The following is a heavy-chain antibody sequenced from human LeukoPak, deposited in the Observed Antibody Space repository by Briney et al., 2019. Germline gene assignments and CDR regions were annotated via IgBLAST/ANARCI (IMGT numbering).Heavy chain of an antibody. J-gene: IGHJ4*02. V-gene: IGHV3-23*01. CDR2: ISGSGGHT. CDR1: GFTFSRSA. CDR3: AKEGRLTVAAVVVENYFDF. D-gene: IGHD3-22*01. Sequence: PGGSLRLSCVGSGFTFSRSAMSWVRLAPGKGLEWVSGISGSGGHTYYTESVKGGFTISRDNSGTTVSLQMNSLTMDDTAVYFCAKEGRLTVAAVVVENYFDFWGQGTPVIVSA.